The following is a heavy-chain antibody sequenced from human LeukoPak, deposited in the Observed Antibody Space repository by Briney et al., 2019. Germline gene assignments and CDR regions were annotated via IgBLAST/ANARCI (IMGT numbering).Heavy chain of an antibody. Sequence: PSETLSLTCTVSGGSISSSSYYWGWIRQPPGKGLEWIGSIYYSGSTYYNPSLKSRVTISVDTSKNQFSLKLSSVIAADTAVYYCARQRGTTGGYYFDYWGQGTLVTVSS. CDR3: ARQRGTTGGYYFDY. D-gene: IGHD4-17*01. J-gene: IGHJ4*02. CDR1: GGSISSSSYY. V-gene: IGHV4-39*01. CDR2: IYYSGST.